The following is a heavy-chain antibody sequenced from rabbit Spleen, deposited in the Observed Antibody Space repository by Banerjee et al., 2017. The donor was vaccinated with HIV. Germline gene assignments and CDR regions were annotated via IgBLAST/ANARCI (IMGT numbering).Heavy chain of an antibody. J-gene: IGHJ3*01. Sequence: QEQLVESGGGLVQPEGSLTLTCTASGFSFSSNYDICWVRQAPGKGLEWIGFIYTGDGTPSYPGWGKWRFPISKTSSTTMTLQMTSLTGADTATYFCGRGGDWGSRFDLWGQGTLVTVS. CDR1: GFSFSSNYD. CDR2: IYTGDGTP. CDR3: GRGGDWGSRFDL. V-gene: IGHV1S45*01. D-gene: IGHD2-1*01.